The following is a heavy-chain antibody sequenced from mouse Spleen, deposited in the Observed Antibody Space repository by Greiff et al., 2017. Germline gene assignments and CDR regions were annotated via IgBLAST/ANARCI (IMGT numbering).Heavy chain of an antibody. CDR3: ARHPGSFDY. CDR1: GFTFSSYA. CDR2: ISSGGSYT. Sequence: EVKLMESGGGLVKPGGSLKLSCAASGFTFSSYAMSWVRQTQEKRLEWVATISSGGSYTYYPDSVKGRFTISRDNAKNTLYLQMSILRSEDTAMYYCARHPGSFDYWGQGTTLTVSS. V-gene: IGHV5-9-3*01. J-gene: IGHJ2*01.